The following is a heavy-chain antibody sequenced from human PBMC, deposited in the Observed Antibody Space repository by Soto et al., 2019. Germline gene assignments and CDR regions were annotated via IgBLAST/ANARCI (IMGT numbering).Heavy chain of an antibody. V-gene: IGHV4-59*01. CDR2: IFYAGNT. CDR3: ARHDMVPKLQHGMGA. D-gene: IGHD1-1*01. Sequence: SETLSLTCTVSGGPISGYYWSWLRQPPGKGLEWIGYIFYAGNTLYTPSLESRVTISVDMSKNQFSLRVTSVTAADTAVYYCARHDMVPKLQHGMGAWGQGTTVTVSS. J-gene: IGHJ6*02. CDR1: GGPISGYY.